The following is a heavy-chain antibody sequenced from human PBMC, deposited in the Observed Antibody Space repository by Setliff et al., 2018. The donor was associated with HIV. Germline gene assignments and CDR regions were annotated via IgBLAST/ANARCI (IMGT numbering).Heavy chain of an antibody. CDR1: GFSFNSFW. V-gene: IGHV3-7*04. CDR2: IKQDGSET. D-gene: IGHD3-10*01. Sequence: PGESLKISCAASGFSFNSFWMTWVRQAPGKGLEWVANIKQDGSETYYVDSVKGRFTISRDNDKSSLSLQMNDLRTEDTAVYYCVRDAVDYGSDFYSYYYYYMDVWGKGTTVTVS. CDR3: VRDAVDYGSDFYSYYYYYMDV. J-gene: IGHJ6*03.